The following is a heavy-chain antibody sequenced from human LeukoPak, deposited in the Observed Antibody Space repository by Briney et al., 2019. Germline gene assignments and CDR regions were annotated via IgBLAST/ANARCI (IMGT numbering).Heavy chain of an antibody. D-gene: IGHD6-19*01. CDR1: GLTFSSYS. CDR3: ARDLGSGWYGGHGY. Sequence: GGSLRLSCAASGLTFSSYSMNWVRQAPGKGLEWVSYISSSSNTIYYADSVKGRFTISRDNAKNSLYLQMNSLRDEDTAVYYCARDLGSGWYGGHGYWGQGTLVTVSS. CDR2: ISSSSNTI. V-gene: IGHV3-48*02. J-gene: IGHJ4*02.